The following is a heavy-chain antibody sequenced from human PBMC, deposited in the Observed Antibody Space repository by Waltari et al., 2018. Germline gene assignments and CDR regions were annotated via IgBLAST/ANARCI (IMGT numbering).Heavy chain of an antibody. CDR3: ARVGYYYDSSGYYEDAFDI. CDR1: GYTFTSYD. J-gene: IGHJ3*02. CDR2: MNPNSGNT. D-gene: IGHD3-22*01. Sequence: QVQLVQSGAEVKKPGASVKVSCKASGYTFTSYDINWVRQATGQGLEWMGWMNPNSGNTGYAQKFQGRVTMTRNTSISTAYMELSSLRSEDTAVYYCARVGYYYDSSGYYEDAFDIWGQGTMVTVSS. V-gene: IGHV1-8*01.